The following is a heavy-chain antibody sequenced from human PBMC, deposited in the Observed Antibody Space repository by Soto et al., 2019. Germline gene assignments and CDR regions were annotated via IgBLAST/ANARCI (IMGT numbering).Heavy chain of an antibody. J-gene: IGHJ3*01. V-gene: IGHV4-61*01. CDR1: GGSVSSGSYY. Sequence: SETLSLTCTVSGGSVSSGSYYWSWIRQPPGKGLEWIGYIYYSGSTNYNPSLKSRVTISVDTSKNQFSLKLSSVTAADPAVYYCARRGGEYYDSSGYYDWGQGTMVTVSS. D-gene: IGHD3-22*01. CDR3: ARRGGEYYDSSGYYD. CDR2: IYYSGST.